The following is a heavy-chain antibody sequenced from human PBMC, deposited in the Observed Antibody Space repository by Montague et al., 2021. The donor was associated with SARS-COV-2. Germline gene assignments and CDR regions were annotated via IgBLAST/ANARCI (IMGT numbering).Heavy chain of an antibody. D-gene: IGHD3-16*01. V-gene: IGHV4-59*08. Sequence: SETLSLTCTVSGGSISGYFWSWIRQSPGKGLEGIGYIYYSGTTKYNNALKSRVAISLETSKNQFSLKLNSVTAADTAAYYCAATDDFAWGKYDFWGQGTWVTVSS. CDR2: IYYSGTT. CDR1: GGSISGYF. J-gene: IGHJ4*02. CDR3: AATDDFAWGKYDF.